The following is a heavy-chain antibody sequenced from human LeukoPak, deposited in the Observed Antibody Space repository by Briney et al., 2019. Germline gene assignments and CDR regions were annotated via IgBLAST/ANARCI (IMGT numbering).Heavy chain of an antibody. CDR2: MNPNSGNT. V-gene: IGHV1-8*01. CDR3: ARAATMVRGVIRYYYYYGMDV. CDR1: GYTFTSYD. J-gene: IGHJ6*02. D-gene: IGHD3-10*01. Sequence: ASVKVSCKASGYTFTSYDINWVRQATGQGLEWMGWMNPNSGNTGHAQKFQGRVTMTRNTSISTAYMELSSLRSEDTAVYYCARAATMVRGVIRYYYYYGMDVWGQGTTVTVSS.